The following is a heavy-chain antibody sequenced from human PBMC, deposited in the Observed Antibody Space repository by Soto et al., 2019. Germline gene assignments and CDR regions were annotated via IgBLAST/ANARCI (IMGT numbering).Heavy chain of an antibody. J-gene: IGHJ5*02. V-gene: IGHV4-30-4*01. CDR3: ARGLTPPDFWSGYYLNWFDP. CDR1: GGSISSGDYY. CDR2: IYYSGST. D-gene: IGHD3-3*01. Sequence: PSETLSLTCTVSGGSISSGDYYWSWIRQPPGKGLEWIGYIYYSGSTYYNPSLKSRVTISVDTSKNQFSLKLSSVTAADTAVYYCARGLTPPDFWSGYYLNWFDPWGQGTLVTVSS.